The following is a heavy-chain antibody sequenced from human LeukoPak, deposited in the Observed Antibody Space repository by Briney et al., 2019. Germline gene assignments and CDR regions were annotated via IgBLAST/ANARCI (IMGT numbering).Heavy chain of an antibody. J-gene: IGHJ5*02. D-gene: IGHD3-22*01. V-gene: IGHV4-59*01. CDR2: ISDTGKT. Sequence: AETLSLTCSVSGSSLSSYYLDWLRQSPGKGLEWIGYISDTGKTDSNPSLKSRVNISLDKSKKQFSLRLRSVTAADSALYYCATGYYEPFATWGPGILVTVSS. CDR3: ATGYYEPFAT. CDR1: GSSLSSYY.